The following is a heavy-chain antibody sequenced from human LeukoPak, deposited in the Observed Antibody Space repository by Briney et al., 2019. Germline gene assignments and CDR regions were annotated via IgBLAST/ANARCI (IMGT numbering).Heavy chain of an antibody. CDR1: EFTFSSHA. D-gene: IGHD6-19*01. CDR2: ISGGGEST. Sequence: GGSLRLSCVASEFTFSSHAMNWVRQAPGKGLEWVSSISGGGESTYYADSVKGRFTVSRDNSKNTLYLQINNLRGEDTAVYYCAKGKYSSGGVPDYWGQGTLVTVSS. V-gene: IGHV3-23*01. J-gene: IGHJ4*02. CDR3: AKGKYSSGGVPDY.